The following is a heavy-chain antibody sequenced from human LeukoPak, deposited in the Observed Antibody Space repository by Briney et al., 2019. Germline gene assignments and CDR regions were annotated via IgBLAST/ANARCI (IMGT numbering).Heavy chain of an antibody. Sequence: SETLSLTCTVSGGSINSYYWSWIRQPAGKGLEWIGRIYSSGSTNYNPSLKSRVSMSVDTSKNHFSLKLTSVTAADTALYYCARGGKATVVTMWGQGILVTVSS. CDR2: IYSSGST. D-gene: IGHD4-23*01. V-gene: IGHV4-4*07. CDR1: GGSINSYY. CDR3: ARGGKATVVTM. J-gene: IGHJ4*02.